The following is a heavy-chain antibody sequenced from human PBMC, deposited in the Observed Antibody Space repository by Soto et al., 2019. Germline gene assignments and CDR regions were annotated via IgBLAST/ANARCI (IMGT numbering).Heavy chain of an antibody. Sequence: ASVKVSCKASGYIFSYYAIHWVRQAPGQRLEWMGWINAGNGNTKYSQKFQGRVTITRDTSASTAYMELSSLRSEDTAVYYCARDPGYSYGYNWGQGTLVTVSS. CDR1: GYIFSYYA. V-gene: IGHV1-3*01. J-gene: IGHJ4*02. D-gene: IGHD5-18*01. CDR2: INAGNGNT. CDR3: ARDPGYSYGYN.